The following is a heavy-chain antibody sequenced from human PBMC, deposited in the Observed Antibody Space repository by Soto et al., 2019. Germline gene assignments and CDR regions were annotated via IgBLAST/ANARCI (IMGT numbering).Heavy chain of an antibody. Sequence: GGSLRLSCAASGFTFSSYGMHWVRQAPGKGLEWVAVISYDGSNKYYADSVKGRFTISRDNSKNTLYLQMNSLRAEDAAVYYCAKSGGRIVVVVAATVDYWGQGTLVTVSS. D-gene: IGHD2-15*01. CDR1: GFTFSSYG. CDR2: ISYDGSNK. J-gene: IGHJ4*02. V-gene: IGHV3-30*18. CDR3: AKSGGRIVVVVAATVDY.